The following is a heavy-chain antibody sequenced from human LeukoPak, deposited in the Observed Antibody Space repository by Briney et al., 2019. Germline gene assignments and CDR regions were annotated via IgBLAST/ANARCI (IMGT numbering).Heavy chain of an antibody. CDR1: GFTFSSYS. CDR3: ASPSYSSSWLYYFDY. V-gene: IGHV3-21*01. J-gene: IGHJ4*02. Sequence: PGGSLRLSCAASGFTFSSYSMNWVRQAPGKGLEWVSSISSSSSYIYYADSVKGRFTISRDNSKNTLYLQMNSLRAEDTAVYYCASPSYSSSWLYYFDYWGQGTLVTVSS. CDR2: ISSSSSYI. D-gene: IGHD6-13*01.